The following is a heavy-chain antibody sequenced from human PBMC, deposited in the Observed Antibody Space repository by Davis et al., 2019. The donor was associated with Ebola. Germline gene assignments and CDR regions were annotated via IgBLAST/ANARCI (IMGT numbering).Heavy chain of an antibody. CDR3: AKGAGLVVITTVDY. D-gene: IGHD3-22*01. J-gene: IGHJ4*02. Sequence: PGGSLRLSCAASGFTFSSYWMHWVRQAPGKGLVWVSRINSDGSSTSYADSVKGRFTISRDNAKNSLYLQMNSLRAEDTAVYYCAKGAGLVVITTVDYWGQGTLVTVSS. V-gene: IGHV3-74*01. CDR1: GFTFSSYW. CDR2: INSDGSST.